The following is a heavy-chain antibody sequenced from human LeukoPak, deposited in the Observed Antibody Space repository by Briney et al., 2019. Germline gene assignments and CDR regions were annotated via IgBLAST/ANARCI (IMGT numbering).Heavy chain of an antibody. CDR3: ARDAAAAGTFDY. Sequence: ASVKVSCKASGYTFTSYGISWVRQAPGQGLEWMGWISAYNGNTNYAQKLQGRVTMTTDTSTSTAYMELRSLRSEDTAVYYCARDAAAAGTFDYWGQGTLVTVSS. V-gene: IGHV1-18*01. CDR2: ISAYNGNT. CDR1: GYTFTSYG. D-gene: IGHD6-13*01. J-gene: IGHJ4*02.